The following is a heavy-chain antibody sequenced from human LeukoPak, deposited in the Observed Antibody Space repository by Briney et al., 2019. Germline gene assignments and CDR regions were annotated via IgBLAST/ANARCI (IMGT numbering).Heavy chain of an antibody. D-gene: IGHD6-6*01. V-gene: IGHV1-69*01. Sequence: ASVKVSCKASGGTFSSYAISWVRQAPGQGLEWMGGIIPIFGTANYAQKFQGRVTITADESTSTAYMELSSLRSEDTAVYYCARDSSSLRSAYNWFDPWGQGTLVTVSS. CDR2: IIPIFGTA. J-gene: IGHJ5*02. CDR1: GGTFSSYA. CDR3: ARDSSSLRSAYNWFDP.